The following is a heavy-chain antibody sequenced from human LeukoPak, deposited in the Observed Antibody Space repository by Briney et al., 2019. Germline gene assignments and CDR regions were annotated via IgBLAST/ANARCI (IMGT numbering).Heavy chain of an antibody. CDR3: ARAKGIAAAANDY. Sequence: GGSLRLSCAASGFTFSSYWMSWVRQAPGKGLEWVANIKQDGSEKYSVDSVKGRFTISRDNAKNSLYLQINSLRAEDTAVYYCARAKGIAAAANDYWGQGTLVTVSS. V-gene: IGHV3-7*01. D-gene: IGHD6-13*01. J-gene: IGHJ4*02. CDR2: IKQDGSEK. CDR1: GFTFSSYW.